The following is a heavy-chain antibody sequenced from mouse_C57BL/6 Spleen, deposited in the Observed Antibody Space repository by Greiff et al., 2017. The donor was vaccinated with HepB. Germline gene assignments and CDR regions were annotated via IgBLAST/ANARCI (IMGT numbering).Heavy chain of an antibody. CDR3: ARVLSRRFAY. V-gene: IGHV5-4*01. CDR2: ISDGGSYT. Sequence: EVQGVESGGGLVKPGGSLKLSCAASGFTFSSYAMSWVRQTPEKRLEWVATISDGGSYTYYPDNVKGRFTISRDNAKNNLYLQMSHLKSEDTAMYYRARVLSRRFAYWGQGTLVTVSA. J-gene: IGHJ3*01. CDR1: GFTFSSYA. D-gene: IGHD3-2*02.